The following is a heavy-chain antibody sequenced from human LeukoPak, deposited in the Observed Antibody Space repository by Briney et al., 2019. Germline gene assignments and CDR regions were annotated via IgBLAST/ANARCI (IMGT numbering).Heavy chain of an antibody. CDR1: GGTFSSYA. V-gene: IGHV1-69*05. D-gene: IGHD3-10*01. Sequence: GASVKVSCKASGGTFSSYAISWVRQAPGQGLEWMGGIIPIFGTANYAQKFQGRVTITTDESTSTAYMELSSLRSDDTAVYYCARDLEAGQPGVGIFDYWGQGTLVTVSS. CDR3: ARDLEAGQPGVGIFDY. CDR2: IIPIFGTA. J-gene: IGHJ4*02.